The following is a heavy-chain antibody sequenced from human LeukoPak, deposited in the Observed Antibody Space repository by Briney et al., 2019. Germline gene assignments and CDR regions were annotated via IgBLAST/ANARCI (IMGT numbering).Heavy chain of an antibody. CDR3: AKDFSGNYFDY. V-gene: IGHV1-24*01. CDR2: FDPEDGET. J-gene: IGHJ4*02. D-gene: IGHD1-26*01. CDR1: GYILTELS. Sequence: GASVKVSCKVSGYILTELSMHWVRQAPGKGLEWMGGFDPEDGETIYAQKFQGRVTMTEDTSTDTAYMELNSLRAEDTAVYYCAKDFSGNYFDYWGQGTLVTVSS.